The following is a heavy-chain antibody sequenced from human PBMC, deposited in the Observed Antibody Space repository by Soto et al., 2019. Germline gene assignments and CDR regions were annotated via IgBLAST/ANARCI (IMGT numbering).Heavy chain of an antibody. Sequence: SETLSLTCTVSGGSISSSSYYWGWIRQPLGKGLEWIGSIYYSGSTYYNPSLKSRVTISVDTSKNQFSLKLSSVTAADTAVYYCARPQEGDFWSGYYFWGQGTLVTVSS. D-gene: IGHD3-3*01. J-gene: IGHJ4*02. V-gene: IGHV4-39*01. CDR2: IYYSGST. CDR3: ARPQEGDFWSGYYF. CDR1: GGSISSSSYY.